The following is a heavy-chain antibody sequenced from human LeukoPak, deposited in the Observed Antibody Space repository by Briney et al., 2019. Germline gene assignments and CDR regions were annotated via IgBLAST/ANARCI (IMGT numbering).Heavy chain of an antibody. Sequence: SETLSLTCAVYGGSFSGYYWSWIRQPPGKGLEWIGEINHSGSTNYNPSLKSRVTISVDTSKNQFSLKLSSVTAEDTAVYYCARDPLIAVAGTMNYYGMDVWGKGTTVTVSS. CDR1: GGSFSGYY. CDR3: ARDPLIAVAGTMNYYGMDV. V-gene: IGHV4-34*01. D-gene: IGHD6-19*01. J-gene: IGHJ6*04. CDR2: INHSGST.